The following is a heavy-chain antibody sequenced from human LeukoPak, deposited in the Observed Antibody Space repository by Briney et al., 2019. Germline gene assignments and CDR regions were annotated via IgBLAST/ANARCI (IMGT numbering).Heavy chain of an antibody. CDR3: AKDPRGGYSGSWYFDY. J-gene: IGHJ4*02. CDR2: ISGSGESI. V-gene: IGHV3-23*01. Sequence: GGSLRLSCSASGFTFSSYVLSWVRQAPGKGLEWVSAISGSGESIYYADSVKGRFTIPRDNSKDTLYLQMNSLTAEDTAVYYCAKDPRGGYSGSWYFDYWGQGTLVTVFS. CDR1: GFTFSSYV. D-gene: IGHD5-12*01.